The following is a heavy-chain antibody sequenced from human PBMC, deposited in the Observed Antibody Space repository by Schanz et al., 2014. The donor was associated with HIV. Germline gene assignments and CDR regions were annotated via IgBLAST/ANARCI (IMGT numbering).Heavy chain of an antibody. CDR3: AKDRNYYDDRYLGKGNYYYYYGMDV. V-gene: IGHV3-30*18. CDR2: ISYDGRKK. CDR1: GFTFDSYG. J-gene: IGHJ6*02. Sequence: QVQLVESGGGVVQPGRSLRLSCAASGFTFDSYGIHWVRQAPGKGLEWVAVISYDGRKKKYGESVKGRFTISRENSKNTLYLQGKSLRVEDTAVYYCAKDRNYYDDRYLGKGNYYYYYGMDVWGQGTTVTVSS. D-gene: IGHD3-16*01.